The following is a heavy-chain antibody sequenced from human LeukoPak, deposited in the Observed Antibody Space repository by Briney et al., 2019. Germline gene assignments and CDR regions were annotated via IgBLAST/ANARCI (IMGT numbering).Heavy chain of an antibody. CDR1: GYTFTDYY. D-gene: IGHD3-16*01. J-gene: IGHJ6*03. CDR2: IHPNSRGT. Sequence: ASVKVSCKASGYTFTDYYIHWVRQAPGQGLEWMGWIHPNSRGTNYAQKFQGRFTITRDTSISTAYMILSRLRSDDTAVYYCATEPRFEKKGYYYHYMDVWGKGTTVTISS. V-gene: IGHV1-2*02. CDR3: ATEPRFEKKGYYYHYMDV.